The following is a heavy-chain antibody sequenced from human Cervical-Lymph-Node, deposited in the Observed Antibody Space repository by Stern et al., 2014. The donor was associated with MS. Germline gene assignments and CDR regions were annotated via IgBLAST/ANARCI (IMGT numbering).Heavy chain of an antibody. CDR3: ARAIFGVNTAAMAPDAFDT. CDR2: IYTDDTT. V-gene: IGHV3-53*01. CDR1: GFSVSKNY. J-gene: IGHJ3*02. Sequence: EDQLVESGGGLIQPGGSLRLSCAAPGFSVSKNYMSWVRQAPGKGLEWVSLIYTDDTTYYAASVKGRSTISRESSRNKLFLQMNSLRAEDTAVYYCARAIFGVNTAAMAPDAFDTWGQGTMVTVSS. D-gene: IGHD3-3*01.